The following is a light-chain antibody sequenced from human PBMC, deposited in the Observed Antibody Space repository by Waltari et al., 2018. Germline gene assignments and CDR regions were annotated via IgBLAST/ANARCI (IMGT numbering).Light chain of an antibody. CDR3: KQYHTYWT. J-gene: IGKJ1*01. V-gene: IGKV1-5*03. Sequence: DIQMTQSPSTLSESVGDRVTISCRASQNLNNWLTLYQQKPGKAPKMLIYKTSTLESGVPSRFSGSGSGTEFTLTISSLQPDDFATYFCKQYHTYWTFGQGTRVEIK. CDR2: KTS. CDR1: QNLNNW.